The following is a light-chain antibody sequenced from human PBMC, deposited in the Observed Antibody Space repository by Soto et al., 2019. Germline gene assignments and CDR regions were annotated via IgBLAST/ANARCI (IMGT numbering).Light chain of an antibody. CDR1: QSVSGW. CDR3: QQYETFSGT. V-gene: IGKV1-5*01. CDR2: DAS. J-gene: IGKJ1*01. Sequence: IHMTHAPSTLSASFGDTVAVTFRASQSVSGWLAWYQQKPGEAPKLLIYDASALPRGVPSRFSGSGSGTKFTLTIASLQPDDFATYYCQQYETFSGTFGPGTKVDI.